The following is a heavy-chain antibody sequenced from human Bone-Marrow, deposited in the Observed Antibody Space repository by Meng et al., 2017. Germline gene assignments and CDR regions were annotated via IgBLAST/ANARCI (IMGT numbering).Heavy chain of an antibody. Sequence: VQLVQSGAQMKKPGASVKLSCKASAYTFPDYWLHWVRRAPGQGIEWMGRINPKSGDTHYAQRFQGRVTMTGDTSISTAYMELSGLRSDDTAMYYCARDEDISAAGKLFGDYWGQGTLVTVSS. V-gene: IGHV1-2*06. CDR2: INPKSGDT. D-gene: IGHD6-13*01. CDR3: ARDEDISAAGKLFGDY. CDR1: AYTFPDYW. J-gene: IGHJ4*02.